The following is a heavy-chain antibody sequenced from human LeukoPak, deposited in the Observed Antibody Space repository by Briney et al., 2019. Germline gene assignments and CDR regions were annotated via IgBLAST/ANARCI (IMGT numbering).Heavy chain of an antibody. D-gene: IGHD3-10*01. V-gene: IGHV1-69*05. CDR1: GGTFSSYA. CDR2: IIPIFGTA. J-gene: IGHJ4*02. Sequence: SVKVSCKASGGTFSSYAISWVRQAPGQGLEWMGGIIPIFGTANYAQKFQGRVTITTDESTSTAYMELSSLRSEDTAVYYCARESVVRGATDFWGQGTLVTVSS. CDR3: ARESVVRGATDF.